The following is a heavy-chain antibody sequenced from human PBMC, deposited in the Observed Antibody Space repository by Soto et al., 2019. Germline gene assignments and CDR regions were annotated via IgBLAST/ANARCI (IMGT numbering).Heavy chain of an antibody. D-gene: IGHD1-26*01. J-gene: IGHJ4*02. Sequence: GGSLRLSCAASGFTFSSYGMHWVRQAPGKGLEWVAVISYDGSNKYYADSVKGRFTISRDNSKNTLYLQMNSLRAEDTAVYYCAKARYSGSYFFGIDYWGQGTLVTVSS. CDR1: GFTFSSYG. CDR3: AKARYSGSYFFGIDY. CDR2: ISYDGSNK. V-gene: IGHV3-30*18.